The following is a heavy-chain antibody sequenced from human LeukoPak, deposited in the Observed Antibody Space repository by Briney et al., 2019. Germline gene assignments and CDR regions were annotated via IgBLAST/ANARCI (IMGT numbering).Heavy chain of an antibody. D-gene: IGHD1-1*01. CDR2: ISGSGGTT. J-gene: IGHJ4*02. Sequence: GGSLRLSCAASGFTFSSYAMSWVRQAPGKGLEWVSVISGSGGTTYYADSVKGRFTISRDNSKNTLYLQMNSLRAEDTAVYYCATTPFPRTVMTNDYWGQGTLVTVSS. CDR1: GFTFSSYA. CDR3: ATTPFPRTVMTNDY. V-gene: IGHV3-23*01.